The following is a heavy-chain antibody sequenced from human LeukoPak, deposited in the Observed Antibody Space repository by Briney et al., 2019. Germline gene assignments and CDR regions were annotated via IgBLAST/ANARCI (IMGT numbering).Heavy chain of an antibody. Sequence: GGSLRLSCAASGFTFSSYGMHWVRQAPGEGLEWVAVISYDGSNKYYADSVKGRFTISRDNSKNTLYLQMNSLRAEDTAVYYCAKLIAVAGTEDYWGQGTLVTVSS. CDR3: AKLIAVAGTEDY. CDR2: ISYDGSNK. J-gene: IGHJ4*02. D-gene: IGHD6-19*01. CDR1: GFTFSSYG. V-gene: IGHV3-30*18.